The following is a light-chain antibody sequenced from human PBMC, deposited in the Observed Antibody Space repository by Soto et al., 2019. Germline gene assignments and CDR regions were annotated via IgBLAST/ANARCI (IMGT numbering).Light chain of an antibody. CDR2: QVN. CDR1: NSDVGGYDY. J-gene: IGLJ7*01. V-gene: IGLV2-14*01. Sequence: QSALTQPASVSGSPGQSITISCTGTNSDVGGYDYVSWYQHYPGKAPKLLIYQVNNRPSGVSSRFSGSKSGNTASLTFSGLRAEDEADYYCSSLTSSNTWVFGGGTQLTVL. CDR3: SSLTSSNTWV.